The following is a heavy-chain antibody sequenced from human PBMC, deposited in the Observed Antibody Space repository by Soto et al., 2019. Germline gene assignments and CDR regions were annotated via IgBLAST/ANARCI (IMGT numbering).Heavy chain of an antibody. J-gene: IGHJ4*02. CDR3: ALEPTGTAGFDY. V-gene: IGHV1-69*01. CDR2: IIPLLGIT. Sequence: QAQLMQSGAEVKKPGSSVKVSCKASGGTFSGDAINWVRQAPGQGLEWMGGIIPLLGITDYGQKFQGRITIDADESTGTTYMDLRGLRYEDTAVYYCALEPTGTAGFDYWGQGTLVTVSS. D-gene: IGHD2-21*02. CDR1: GGTFSGDA.